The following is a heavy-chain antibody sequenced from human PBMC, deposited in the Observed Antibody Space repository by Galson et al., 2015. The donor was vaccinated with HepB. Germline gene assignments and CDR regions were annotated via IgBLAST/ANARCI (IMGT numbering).Heavy chain of an antibody. D-gene: IGHD6-13*01. V-gene: IGHV4-59*01. CDR3: ARARRGIAAAGIDY. CDR1: GGSISSYY. J-gene: IGHJ4*02. CDR2: IYYSGST. Sequence: ETLSLTCTVSGGSISSYYWSWIRQPPGKGLEWIGYIYYSGSTNYNPSLKSRVTISVDTSKNQFSLKLSSVTAADTAVYYCARARRGIAAAGIDYWGQGTLVTVSS.